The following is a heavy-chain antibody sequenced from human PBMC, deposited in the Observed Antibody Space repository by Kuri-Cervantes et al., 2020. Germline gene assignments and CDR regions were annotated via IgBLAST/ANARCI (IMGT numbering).Heavy chain of an antibody. D-gene: IGHD1-26*01. CDR1: GFTFSSYA. V-gene: IGHV3-23*01. CDR2: ISGSGSAT. Sequence: GGSLRLSCAASGFTFSSYAMSWVRQAPGKGLEWVSAISGSGSATYYADSVKGRFTISRDNSKNTLYLQMNSLRAEDTAVYYCAKYGGSYDYYYGMDVWGQGTTVTVSS. CDR3: AKYGGSYDYYYGMDV. J-gene: IGHJ6*02.